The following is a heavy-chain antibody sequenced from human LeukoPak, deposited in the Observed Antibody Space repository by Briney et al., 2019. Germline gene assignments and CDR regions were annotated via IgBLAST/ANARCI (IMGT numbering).Heavy chain of an antibody. Sequence: GRSLRLSCAASGFTFSSYAMHWVRQAPGKGLEWVAVISYDGSNKYYADSVKGRFTISRDNSKNTLYLQMNSLRAEDTAVYYCAREGVNVLRGYSYGQLGYWGQGTLVTVSS. CDR2: ISYDGSNK. CDR1: GFTFSSYA. V-gene: IGHV3-30-3*01. J-gene: IGHJ4*02. D-gene: IGHD5-18*01. CDR3: AREGVNVLRGYSYGQLGY.